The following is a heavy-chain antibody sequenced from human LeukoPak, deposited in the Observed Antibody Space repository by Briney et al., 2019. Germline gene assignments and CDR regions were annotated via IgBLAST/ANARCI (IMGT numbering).Heavy chain of an antibody. CDR1: GGSISSYY. V-gene: IGHV4-59*08. CDR2: IYYSGST. Sequence: SETLSLTCTVSGGSISSYYWSWLRQPPGKGLEWIGYIYYSGSTNYNPSLKSRVTISVDTSKNQFSLKLSSVTAADTAVYYCARQHYDSPFDYWGQGTLVTVSS. CDR3: ARQHYDSPFDY. D-gene: IGHD3-22*01. J-gene: IGHJ4*02.